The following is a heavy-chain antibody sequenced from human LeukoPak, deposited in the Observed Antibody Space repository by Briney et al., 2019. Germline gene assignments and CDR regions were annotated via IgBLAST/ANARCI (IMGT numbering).Heavy chain of an antibody. V-gene: IGHV3-23*01. D-gene: IGHD1-26*01. CDR3: AKGPWDSGSYPGHSYYMDV. CDR2: ISGSGGST. Sequence: PGGSLRLSCAASGFTFSSYAMSWVRQAPGKGLEWVSAISGSGGSTYYADSVKGRFTISRDNSKNTLYLQMNSLRAEDTAVYYCAKGPWDSGSYPGHSYYMDVWGKGTTVTVSS. J-gene: IGHJ6*03. CDR1: GFTFSSYA.